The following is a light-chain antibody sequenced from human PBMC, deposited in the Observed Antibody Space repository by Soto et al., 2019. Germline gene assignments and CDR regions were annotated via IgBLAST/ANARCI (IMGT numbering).Light chain of an antibody. V-gene: IGKV3-15*01. Sequence: EVVMTQSPATLSVSPGDGATLSCRASQNVHSNLAWYQQKPGQAPRLLIYDTSTRATDIPFRYSGGGSGTEFTLTISSLQSEDFAVYYCQNYNNWPLTFGGGTKVEIK. CDR3: QNYNNWPLT. J-gene: IGKJ4*01. CDR1: QNVHSN. CDR2: DTS.